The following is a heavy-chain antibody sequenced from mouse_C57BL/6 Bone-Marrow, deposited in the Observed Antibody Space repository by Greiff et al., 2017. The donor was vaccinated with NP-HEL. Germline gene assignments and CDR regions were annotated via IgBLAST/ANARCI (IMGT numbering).Heavy chain of an antibody. J-gene: IGHJ3*01. Sequence: EVKLMESGGGLVKPGGSLKLSCAASGFTFSSYTMSWVRQTPEKRLEWVATISGGGGNTYYPDSVKGRFTISRDNAKNTLYLQMGSLRSEDTALYYCARHKGWYRFAYWGQGTLVTVSA. V-gene: IGHV5-9*01. CDR2: ISGGGGNT. CDR1: GFTFSSYT. D-gene: IGHD1-1*02. CDR3: ARHKGWYRFAY.